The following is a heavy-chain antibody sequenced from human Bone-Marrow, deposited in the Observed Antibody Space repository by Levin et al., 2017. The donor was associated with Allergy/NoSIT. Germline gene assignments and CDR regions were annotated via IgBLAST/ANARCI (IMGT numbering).Heavy chain of an antibody. D-gene: IGHD6-19*01. Sequence: GGSLRLSCAASGFTFDDYAMHWVRQAPGKGLEWVSGISWNGGNIDYADSVKGRFTISRDNAKNSLYLQMNSLRTDDTAMYYCTKLSAVAGISWFDPWGQGTLVTVSS. J-gene: IGHJ5*02. CDR3: TKLSAVAGISWFDP. CDR1: GFTFDDYA. CDR2: ISWNGGNI. V-gene: IGHV3-9*01.